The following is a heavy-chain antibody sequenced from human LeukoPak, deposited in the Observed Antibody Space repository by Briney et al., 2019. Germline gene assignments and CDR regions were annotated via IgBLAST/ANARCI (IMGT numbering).Heavy chain of an antibody. Sequence: VGSLRLSCAASGFTFSTYWMHWVRQAPGQGLVWVARINSDGSSTRYADSVKGRFTISRDNAKNTLYLQTNSLRAEDTAVYYCARDLRTTGAFDIWGQGTMVTVSS. D-gene: IGHD4-17*01. CDR2: INSDGSST. CDR3: ARDLRTTGAFDI. CDR1: GFTFSTYW. J-gene: IGHJ3*02. V-gene: IGHV3-74*01.